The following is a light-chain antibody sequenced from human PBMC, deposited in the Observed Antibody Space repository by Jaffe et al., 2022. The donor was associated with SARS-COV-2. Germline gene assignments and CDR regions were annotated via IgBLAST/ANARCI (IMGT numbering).Light chain of an antibody. CDR1: SSDIGEHGY. CDR2: DVT. J-gene: IGLJ2*01. V-gene: IGLV2-14*03. CDR3: TSYKPINTVV. Sequence: QSALTQPASASGSPGQSITISCTGTSSDIGEHGYVSWYQQHPGKAPKLMIYDVTNRPSGVSNRFSGSKSGNTASLTISGLQAEDEADYYCTSYKPINTVVFGGGTKVTVL.